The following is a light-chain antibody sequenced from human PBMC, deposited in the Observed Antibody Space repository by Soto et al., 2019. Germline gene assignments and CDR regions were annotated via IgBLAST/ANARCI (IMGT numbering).Light chain of an antibody. Sequence: QSVLTQPASVSGSPGQSITISCTGTSSDVGGYNYVSWYQQHPGKAPKLIIYDVTNRPSGVSDRFSGSKSGNTASLTISGLQAEDEGDYYCNSFASYSPVVLGGGTKLTVL. J-gene: IGLJ2*01. CDR1: SSDVGGYNY. CDR3: NSFASYSPVV. CDR2: DVT. V-gene: IGLV2-14*03.